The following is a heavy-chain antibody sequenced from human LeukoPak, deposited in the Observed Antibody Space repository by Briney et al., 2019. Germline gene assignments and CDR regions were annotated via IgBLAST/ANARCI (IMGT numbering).Heavy chain of an antibody. D-gene: IGHD2-15*01. CDR2: MNPNSGNT. CDR1: GYTFTSYD. CDR3: ARDLPPVAVFDY. J-gene: IGHJ4*02. Sequence: ASVKVSCKASGYTFTSYDINWVRQATGQGLEWMGWMNPNSGNTGYAQKFQGRVTMTRDTSISTAYMELSRLRSDDTAVYYCARDLPPVAVFDYWGQGTLVTVSS. V-gene: IGHV1-8*02.